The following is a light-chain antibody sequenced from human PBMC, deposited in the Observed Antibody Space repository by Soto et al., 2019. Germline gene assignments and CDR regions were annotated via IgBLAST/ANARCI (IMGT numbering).Light chain of an antibody. CDR2: SNS. CDR3: AAWDDSLNGVL. J-gene: IGLJ2*01. CDR1: SSNIGSHS. Sequence: QSVLTQPPSASGAPGLRVTISCSGSSSNIGSHSVSWYQHLPGTAPKLLISSNSQRPLGVPDRFSGSKSGTSAALAISGLQSEDEGDYYCAAWDDSLNGVLFGGGTKLTVL. V-gene: IGLV1-44*01.